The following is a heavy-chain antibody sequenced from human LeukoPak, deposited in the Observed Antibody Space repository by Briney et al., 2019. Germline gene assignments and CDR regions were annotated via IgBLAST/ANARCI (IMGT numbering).Heavy chain of an antibody. V-gene: IGHV3-74*01. CDR1: GFTVSSNY. D-gene: IGHD3-16*01. J-gene: IGHJ4*02. CDR3: ARGIPNSYGKDY. CDR2: IKGDGSST. Sequence: GGSLRLSCAASGFTVSSNYMSWVRQAPGKGLEWVSRIKGDGSSTSYADSVKGRLTISRDNAKNTVYLQMNSLRGEDTAVYYCARGIPNSYGKDYWGQGTLVTVSS.